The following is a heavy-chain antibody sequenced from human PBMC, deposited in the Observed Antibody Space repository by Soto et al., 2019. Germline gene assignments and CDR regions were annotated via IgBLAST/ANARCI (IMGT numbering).Heavy chain of an antibody. CDR3: ARDGDYYDNSGYYWRYFDY. D-gene: IGHD3-22*01. J-gene: IGHJ4*02. CDR2: IYHSGST. CDR1: GGSISSGGYS. Sequence: PSETLSLTCAVSGGSISSGGYSWSWIRQPPGKGLEWIGYIYHSGSTYYNPSLKSRVTISVDTSKNQFSLKLSSVTAADTAVYYCARDGDYYDNSGYYWRYFDYWGQGTLVTVSS. V-gene: IGHV4-30-2*05.